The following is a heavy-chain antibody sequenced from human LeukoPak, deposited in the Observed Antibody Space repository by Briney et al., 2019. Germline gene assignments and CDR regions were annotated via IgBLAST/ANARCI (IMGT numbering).Heavy chain of an antibody. Sequence: GGSLRLSCAASGFTFNNYAMSWVRQAPGKGLEWVSVISGSGGSTYYADSVKGRFTISRDNSKNTLYLQMNSLRAEDTAVYYCAKDKIYDSSGYPYGFFDIWGQGTMVTVSS. CDR2: ISGSGGST. D-gene: IGHD3-22*01. CDR3: AKDKIYDSSGYPYGFFDI. J-gene: IGHJ3*02. V-gene: IGHV3-23*01. CDR1: GFTFNNYA.